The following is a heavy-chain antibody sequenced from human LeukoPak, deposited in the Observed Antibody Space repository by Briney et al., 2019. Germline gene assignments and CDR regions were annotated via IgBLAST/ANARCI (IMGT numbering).Heavy chain of an antibody. Sequence: PGGSLRLSCAASGFTFSGSAIHWVRQASGKGLEWIGRIRSKANDYATAYAASVKGRITISRYNSQLSLYLQMNSLRAEDTAVYYCARGCLVVELDYWGQGTLVTVSS. CDR2: IRSKANDYAT. CDR1: GFTFSGSA. CDR3: ARGCLVVELDY. V-gene: IGHV3-73*01. J-gene: IGHJ4*02. D-gene: IGHD3-22*01.